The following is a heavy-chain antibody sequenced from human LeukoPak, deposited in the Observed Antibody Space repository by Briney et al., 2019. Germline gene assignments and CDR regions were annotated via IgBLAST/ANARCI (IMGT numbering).Heavy chain of an antibody. Sequence: GGSLRLSCAASGFTFDDYAMRWVRQAPGKGLEWVSGISWNGGSIGYADSVKDRFTISRDNAKNSLYLQMNSLRAEDTALYYGAEDVYYGGFRLYFDYWAEGTLVTVSS. J-gene: IGHJ4*02. CDR2: ISWNGGSI. V-gene: IGHV3-9*01. D-gene: IGHD4-23*01. CDR3: AEDVYYGGFRLYFDY. CDR1: GFTFDDYA.